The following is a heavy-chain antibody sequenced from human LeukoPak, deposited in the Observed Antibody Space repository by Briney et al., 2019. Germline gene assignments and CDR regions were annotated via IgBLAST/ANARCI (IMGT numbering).Heavy chain of an antibody. V-gene: IGHV3-30*18. J-gene: IGHJ4*02. CDR1: GYTFTGYY. CDR3: AKDGSGYDYDY. CDR2: ISYDGSNK. Sequence: SCKASGYTFTGYYMHWVRQAPGKGLEWVAVISYDGSNKYYADSVKGRFTISRDNSRNTLYLQMNSLRAEDTAVYYCAKDGSGYDYDYWGQGTLVTVSS. D-gene: IGHD5-12*01.